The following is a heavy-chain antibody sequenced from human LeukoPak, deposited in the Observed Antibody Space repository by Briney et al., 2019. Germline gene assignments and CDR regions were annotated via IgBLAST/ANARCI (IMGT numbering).Heavy chain of an antibody. CDR2: IIPILGIA. CDR1: GGTFSSYA. D-gene: IGHD1-20*01. V-gene: IGHV1-69*04. J-gene: IGHJ4*02. CDR3: ARDLVYNWNPYYFDY. Sequence: SVKVSCKASGGTFSSYAISWVRQAPGQGLEWMGRIIPILGIANYAQKFRGRVTITADKSTSTAYMELSSLRSEDTAVYYCARDLVYNWNPYYFDYWGQGTLVTVSS.